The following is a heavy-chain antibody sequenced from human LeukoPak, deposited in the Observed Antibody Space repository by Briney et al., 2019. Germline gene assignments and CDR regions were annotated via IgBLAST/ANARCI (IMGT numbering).Heavy chain of an antibody. CDR1: GYTFTSYY. Sequence: ASVKVSCKASGYTFTSYYMHWVRQAPGQGLEWMGIINPSGGSTNYAQKFQGRVTITADESTSTAYMELSSLRSEDTAVYYCARAYYYGSGRFMYYFDYWGQGTLVTVSS. V-gene: IGHV1-46*01. D-gene: IGHD3-10*01. CDR3: ARAYYYGSGRFMYYFDY. J-gene: IGHJ4*02. CDR2: INPSGGST.